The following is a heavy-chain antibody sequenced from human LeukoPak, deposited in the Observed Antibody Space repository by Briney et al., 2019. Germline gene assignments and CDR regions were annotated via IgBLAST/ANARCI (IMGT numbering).Heavy chain of an antibody. V-gene: IGHV3-20*04. CDR3: ARVGVAIAVAGRSDY. CDR2: INWNGGST. D-gene: IGHD6-19*01. Sequence: GGSLRLSCAASGFTFDDYGMSWVRQAPGKGLEWVSGINWNGGSTGYADSVKGRFTISRDNAKNSLYLQMNSLRAEDTALYYCARVGVAIAVAGRSDYWGQGTLVTVSS. J-gene: IGHJ4*02. CDR1: GFTFDDYG.